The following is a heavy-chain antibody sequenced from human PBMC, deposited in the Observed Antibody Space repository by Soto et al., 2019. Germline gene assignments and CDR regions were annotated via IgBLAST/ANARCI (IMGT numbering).Heavy chain of an antibody. CDR2: INHSGST. V-gene: IGHV4-34*01. CDR1: GGSFSGYY. D-gene: IGHD6-6*01. CDR3: ARRYSSSRTYYYYYYMDV. J-gene: IGHJ6*03. Sequence: SETLSLTCAVYGGSFSGYYWSWIRQPPGKGLEWIGEINHSGSTNYNPSLKSRVTISVDTSKNHFSLKLSSVTAADTAVYYFARRYSSSRTYYYYYYMDVWGKGTTVTVSS.